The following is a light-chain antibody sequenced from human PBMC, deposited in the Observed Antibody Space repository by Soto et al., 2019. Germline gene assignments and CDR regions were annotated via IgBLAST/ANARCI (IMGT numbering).Light chain of an antibody. V-gene: IGLV1-44*01. CDR1: SSNIGTSS. J-gene: IGLJ1*01. Sequence: QSALTQPHSASGTPGQRVTISCSGSSSNIGTSSVHWFQQLPGTAPKLLISTTNQRPSGVPERFSGSKSGTSASLAISSLQSEDEADYYCAAWDDSLNGHVFGTGTKVTVL. CDR3: AAWDDSLNGHV. CDR2: TTN.